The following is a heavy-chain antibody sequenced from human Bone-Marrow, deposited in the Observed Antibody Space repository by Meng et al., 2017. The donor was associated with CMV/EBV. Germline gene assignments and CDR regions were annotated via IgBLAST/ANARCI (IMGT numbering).Heavy chain of an antibody. CDR2: ISAYNGNT. V-gene: IGHV1-18*01. J-gene: IGHJ6*02. CDR3: ARVIWSIHYYYYYGMDV. Sequence: ASVKVSCKASGYTFTSYGISWVRQAPGQGLEWMGWISAYNGNTNFAQKLQGRVTMTTDTSTSTAYMELRSLRSDDTAVYYCARVIWSIHYYYYYGMDVWSQGTTVNFAS. CDR1: GYTFTSYG. D-gene: IGHD3-3*01.